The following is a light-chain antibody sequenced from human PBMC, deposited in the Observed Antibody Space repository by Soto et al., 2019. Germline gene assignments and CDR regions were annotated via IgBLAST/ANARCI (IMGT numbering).Light chain of an antibody. CDR2: GAS. CDR3: QQYATLP. V-gene: IGKV1-33*01. J-gene: IGKJ4*01. Sequence: DIQLTRSPSSLSASVGDRVTMTCRASQSISRELNWYQQKPGKAPNLLIYGASSLQSGVPSRFSASGSGTDFTFTISSLQPEDIATYYCQQYATLPFGGGTKVDIK. CDR1: QSISRE.